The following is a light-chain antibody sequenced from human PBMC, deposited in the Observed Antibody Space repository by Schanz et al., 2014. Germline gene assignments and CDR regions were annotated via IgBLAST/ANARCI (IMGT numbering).Light chain of an antibody. CDR2: AAS. CDR1: HSITTY. J-gene: IGKJ1*01. V-gene: IGKV1-16*01. CDR3: QHYSIYPWT. Sequence: DIQVTQSPSSLSASVGDRVTITCRTSHSITTYLNWYQHKPGKAPKLLIYAASSLQSGVPSRFSGSGSGTEFTLTISSLQPDDFAAYFCQHYSIYPWTFGQGTKVEIK.